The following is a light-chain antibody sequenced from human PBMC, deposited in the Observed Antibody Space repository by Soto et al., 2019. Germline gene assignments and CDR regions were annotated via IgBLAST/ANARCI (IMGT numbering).Light chain of an antibody. V-gene: IGKV3-11*01. CDR2: DAS. CDR3: QQRSDWPLL. Sequence: EIVLTQSPATLSLSPGERATLSCRASQSVSSHLTWYQHIPGQAPRLLIYDASTRANGIPARFSGSGSGADFTFTISSLKPEDFAVYYCQQRSDWPLLFGGGTRVELK. J-gene: IGKJ4*01. CDR1: QSVSSH.